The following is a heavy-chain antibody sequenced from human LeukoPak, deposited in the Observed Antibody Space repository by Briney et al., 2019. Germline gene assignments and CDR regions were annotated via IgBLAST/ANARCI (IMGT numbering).Heavy chain of an antibody. CDR2: IIPIFGTA. V-gene: IGHV1-69*13. CDR1: GGTFISYA. J-gene: IGHJ3*02. CDR3: ARATQYPDAFDI. D-gene: IGHD2-2*01. Sequence: SVKVSYKASGGTFISYAISWVRQAPGQGLEWMGGIIPIFGTANYAQKFQGRVTITADESTSTAYMELSSLRSEDTAVYYCARATQYPDAFDIWGQGTMVTVSS.